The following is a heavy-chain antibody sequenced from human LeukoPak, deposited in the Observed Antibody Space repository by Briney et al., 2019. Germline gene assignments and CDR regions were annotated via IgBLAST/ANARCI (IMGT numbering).Heavy chain of an antibody. D-gene: IGHD2-15*01. CDR3: VRDYFCSGGTCDDCFAP. CDR2: IVTYNDDT. Sequence: GASVMVSCRAAGYTFTNYGISWVRQAAGQGRGWMAWIVTYNDDTNYGQKFRGRVTLTTDPSTSPASLALRSLGSDDTAVYYSVRDYFCSGGTCDDCFAPCGQATLVTVSS. V-gene: IGHV1-18*01. CDR1: GYTFTNYG. J-gene: IGHJ5*02.